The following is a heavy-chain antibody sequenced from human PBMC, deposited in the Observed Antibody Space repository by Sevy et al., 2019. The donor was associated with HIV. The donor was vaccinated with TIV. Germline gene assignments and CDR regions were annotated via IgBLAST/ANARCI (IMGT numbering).Heavy chain of an antibody. D-gene: IGHD6-19*01. V-gene: IGHV3-7*03. J-gene: IGHJ5*02. CDR3: AREAGGLWFDP. CDR2: IKQDGSEK. CDR1: GFTFSSYW. Sequence: GGSLRLSCAASGFTFSSYWMSWVRQAPGKGLEWVANIKQDGSEKYYVDSVKGVFTISRDNAKNLLYLQMNRLRAEDTAVYYCAREAGGLWFDPWGQGTLVTVSS.